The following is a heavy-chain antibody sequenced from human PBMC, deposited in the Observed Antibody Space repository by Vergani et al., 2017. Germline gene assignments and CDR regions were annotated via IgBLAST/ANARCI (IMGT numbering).Heavy chain of an antibody. CDR3: ARVGVTGDLDY. CDR1: GFTFSSYW. D-gene: IGHD7-27*01. V-gene: IGHV3-74*02. CDR2: INSDGSST. J-gene: IGHJ4*02. Sequence: EVQLVESGGGLVKPGGSLRLSCAVSGFTFSSYWMHWVRQAPGKGLVWVSRINSDGSSTSYADSVKGRFTISRDNAKNTLYLQMNSLRAEDTAVYYCARVGVTGDLDYWGQGTLVTVSS.